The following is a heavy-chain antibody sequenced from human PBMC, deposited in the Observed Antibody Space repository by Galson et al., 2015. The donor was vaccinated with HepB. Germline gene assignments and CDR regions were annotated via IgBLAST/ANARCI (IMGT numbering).Heavy chain of an antibody. CDR3: SKDGKVKYYYYYMDV. CDR1: GFTFDDYA. V-gene: IGHV3-9*01. J-gene: IGHJ6*03. CDR2: ISWNSASI. D-gene: IGHD4-23*01. Sequence: SLRLSCAASGFTFDDYAMHWVRQAPGKGLEWVSGISWNSASIDYADSVKSRFTISRDNAKNSLYLQMNSLRAEDTALYYCSKDGKVKYYYYYMDVWGKGTTVTVSS.